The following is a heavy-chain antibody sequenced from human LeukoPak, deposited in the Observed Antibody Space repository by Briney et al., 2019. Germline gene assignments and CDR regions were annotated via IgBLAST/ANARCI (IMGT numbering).Heavy chain of an antibody. CDR2: INHSGST. D-gene: IGHD3-10*01. Sequence: PSETLSLTCAVYGGSFSGYYWSWIRQPPGRGLEWIGEINHSGSTNYNPFLKSRVTISVDTSMNQFSLKLSSVTAADTAVYYCARGQGSVTMVRGVSPYYYYGMDVWGQGTTVTVSS. CDR3: ARGQGSVTMVRGVSPYYYYGMDV. J-gene: IGHJ6*02. V-gene: IGHV4-34*01. CDR1: GGSFSGYY.